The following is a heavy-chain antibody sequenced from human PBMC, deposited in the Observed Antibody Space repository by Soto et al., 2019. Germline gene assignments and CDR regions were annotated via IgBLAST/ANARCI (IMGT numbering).Heavy chain of an antibody. CDR1: GYTFTNNV. J-gene: IGHJ5*02. V-gene: IGHV1-3*04. D-gene: IGHD1-7*01. CDR2: IHTAKGNT. Sequence: PAASVKVSCKASGYTFTNNVIHWLRQAPGQTLEWMGWIHTAKGNTKYSQNFEARVTLTRDTAASTAYMELNSLRSDDTAVYYCARDPIWTYTWKYPRLSYLDPWGQGTLVTVSS. CDR3: ARDPIWTYTWKYPRLSYLDP.